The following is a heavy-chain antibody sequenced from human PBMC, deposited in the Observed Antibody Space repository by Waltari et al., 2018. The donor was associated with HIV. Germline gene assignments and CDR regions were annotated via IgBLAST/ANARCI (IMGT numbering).Heavy chain of an antibody. V-gene: IGHV3-9*01. D-gene: IGHD2-15*01. CDR2: ITWNSGRT. CDR1: GFTFEDYA. J-gene: IGHJ6*02. Sequence: EVPLLESGGGLVQPGRSVGLSLAASGFTFEDYAMHWVRQVPGKGLEWVSGITWNSGRTGYADSVKGRFIISRDNAKNSLYLQMNSLRVEDTALYYCAKSDIDYGMDVWGQGTTVTVSS. CDR3: AKSDIDYGMDV.